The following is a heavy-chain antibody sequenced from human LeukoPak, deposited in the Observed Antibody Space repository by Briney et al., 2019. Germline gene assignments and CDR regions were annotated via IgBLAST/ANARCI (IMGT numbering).Heavy chain of an antibody. CDR1: GFTFSSYE. CDR3: AGCFYGDATFDF. D-gene: IGHD4-17*01. Sequence: GGSLRLSCAASGFTFSSYEMNWVRQVPGKGPEWISYISRSGTTKYYADSVEGRFTISRDDAKDSLYLQMNSLRVEDTALYFCAGCFYGDATFDFWGQGTLVTVSS. J-gene: IGHJ4*02. V-gene: IGHV3-48*03. CDR2: ISRSGTTK.